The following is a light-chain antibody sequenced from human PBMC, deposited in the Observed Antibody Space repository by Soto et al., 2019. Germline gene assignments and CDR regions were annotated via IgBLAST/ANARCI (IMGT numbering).Light chain of an antibody. CDR1: QSVRSN. Sequence: EIVLTQSPATLSLSPGERFTLSCRASQSVRSNLAWYQQKPGQAPRLLIYGASNRATGIPARFSGSGSGTDFTLTISSLEPEDIAVYYCQQRSNWRVTFGGGTKVDI. V-gene: IGKV3-11*01. J-gene: IGKJ4*01. CDR2: GAS. CDR3: QQRSNWRVT.